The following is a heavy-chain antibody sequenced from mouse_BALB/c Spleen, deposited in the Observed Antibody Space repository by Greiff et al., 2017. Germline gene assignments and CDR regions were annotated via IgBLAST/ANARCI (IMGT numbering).Heavy chain of an antibody. CDR1: GFSLTSYG. CDR2: IWAGGST. D-gene: IGHD2-4*01. CDR3: ARVLYDYDGVFDY. J-gene: IGHJ2*01. Sequence: QVQLKESGPGLVAPSQSLSITCTVSGFSLTSYGVHWVRQPPGKGLEWLGVIWAGGSTNYNSALMSRLSISKDNSKSQVFLKMNSLQTDDTAMYYCARVLYDYDGVFDYWGQGTTLTVSS. V-gene: IGHV2-9*02.